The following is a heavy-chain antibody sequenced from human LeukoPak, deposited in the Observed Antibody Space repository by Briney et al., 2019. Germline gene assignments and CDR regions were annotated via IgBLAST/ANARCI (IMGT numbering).Heavy chain of an antibody. D-gene: IGHD6-13*01. CDR1: GGSISSSSYY. CDR2: IYYSGST. Sequence: SETLSPTCTVSGGSISSSSYYWGWIRQPPGKGLEWIGYIYYSGSTNYNPSLKSRVTISVDTSKNQFSLKLSSVTAADTAVYYCASLVSSWYNAFDIWGQGTMVTVSS. J-gene: IGHJ3*02. CDR3: ASLVSSWYNAFDI. V-gene: IGHV4-61*05.